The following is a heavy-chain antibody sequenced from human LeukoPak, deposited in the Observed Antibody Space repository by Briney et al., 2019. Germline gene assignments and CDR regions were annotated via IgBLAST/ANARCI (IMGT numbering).Heavy chain of an antibody. CDR2: IYSGGST. V-gene: IGHV3-66*01. J-gene: IGHJ4*02. CDR3: ARGYDSSGYYAPLDFDY. D-gene: IGHD3-22*01. CDR1: GFTFSSYS. Sequence: GGSLRLSCAASGFTFSSYSMNWVRQAPGKGLEWVSVIYSGGSTYYADSVKGRFTISRDNSKNTLYLQMNSLRAEDTAVYYCARGYDSSGYYAPLDFDYWGQGTLVTVSS.